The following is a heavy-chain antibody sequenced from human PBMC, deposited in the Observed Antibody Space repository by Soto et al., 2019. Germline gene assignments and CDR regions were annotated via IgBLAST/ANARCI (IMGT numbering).Heavy chain of an antibody. D-gene: IGHD3-10*01. V-gene: IGHV4-61*01. CDR2: INHSGST. Sequence: QVQLQESVPGLVKPSETLSLTCTVSGGSVSSGSYYWSWIRQPPGKGLEWIGEINHSGSTNYNPSLKSRVTISVDTSKNQFSLKLSSVTAADTAVYYCARGPRYYYGSGKYYYYYGMDVWGHGTTFTVSS. CDR3: ARGPRYYYGSGKYYYYYGMDV. J-gene: IGHJ6*02. CDR1: GGSVSSGSYY.